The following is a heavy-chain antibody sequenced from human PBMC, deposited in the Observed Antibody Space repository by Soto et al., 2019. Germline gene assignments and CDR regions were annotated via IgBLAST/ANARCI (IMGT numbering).Heavy chain of an antibody. V-gene: IGHV3-23*01. Sequence: EVQLLESGGGLVQPGGSLRLSCAASGFTFSSYAMSWVRQAPGKGLEWVSAISGSGGSTYYADSVKGRFTSSRDNAKNTLYLQMNSLRAEDTAVYYCAKDGPYSSSSLMDVWGQGTTVTVSS. J-gene: IGHJ6*02. CDR2: ISGSGGST. CDR3: AKDGPYSSSSLMDV. CDR1: GFTFSSYA. D-gene: IGHD6-6*01.